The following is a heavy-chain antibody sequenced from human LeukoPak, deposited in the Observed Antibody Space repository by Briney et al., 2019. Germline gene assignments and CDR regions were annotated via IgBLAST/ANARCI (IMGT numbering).Heavy chain of an antibody. Sequence: GGSLRLSCAASGFTFSIYWMSWVRQAPGKGLEWVANIKQDGSEKYYVDSVKGRFTMSRDNAKNSLYLQMNSLRAEDTAVFYCARDERGISAAGSPYGMDVWGQGTTVTVSS. D-gene: IGHD6-13*01. J-gene: IGHJ6*02. V-gene: IGHV3-7*01. CDR1: GFTFSIYW. CDR3: ARDERGISAAGSPYGMDV. CDR2: IKQDGSEK.